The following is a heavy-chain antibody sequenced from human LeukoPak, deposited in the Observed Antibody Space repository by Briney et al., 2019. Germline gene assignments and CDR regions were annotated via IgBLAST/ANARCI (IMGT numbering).Heavy chain of an antibody. J-gene: IGHJ5*02. CDR1: GFTFSSYW. Sequence: TGGSLRLSCAASGFTFSSYWMHRVRQAPGKGLVWVSRINSDGSSTSYADSVKGRFTISRDNAKNTLYLQMNSLRAEDTAVYYCARDDAGYSYDPRGWFDPWGQGTLVTVSS. V-gene: IGHV3-74*01. D-gene: IGHD5-18*01. CDR3: ARDDAGYSYDPRGWFDP. CDR2: INSDGSST.